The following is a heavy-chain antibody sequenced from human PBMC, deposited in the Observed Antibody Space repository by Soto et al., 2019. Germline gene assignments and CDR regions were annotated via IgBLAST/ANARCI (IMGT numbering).Heavy chain of an antibody. CDR2: INPNSGGT. Sequence: QVQLVQSGAEVKKPGASVKVSCKASGYTFTGYYMHWVRQAPGQGLEWMGWINPNSGGTNYAQKFQGRVTMTRDTPISTAYMELSRLRSDDTAVYYCARAWGSGSPLMGAYYYGMDVCGQGTTVTVSS. J-gene: IGHJ6*02. V-gene: IGHV1-2*02. D-gene: IGHD3-22*01. CDR1: GYTFTGYY. CDR3: ARAWGSGSPLMGAYYYGMDV.